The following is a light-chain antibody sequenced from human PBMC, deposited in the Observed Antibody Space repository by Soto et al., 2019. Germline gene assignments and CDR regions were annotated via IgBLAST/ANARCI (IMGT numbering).Light chain of an antibody. CDR1: QSVNRY. CDR2: DAS. J-gene: IGKJ1*01. Sequence: EIVLTQSPATLSLSPGERATLSCRASQSVNRYLAWYQQKPGQAPRLLIYDASNRATGIPARFSGSGSGTDFTLTISSLEPEDFAVYYCQQRINWSWTFGHGTKVEIK. V-gene: IGKV3-11*01. CDR3: QQRINWSWT.